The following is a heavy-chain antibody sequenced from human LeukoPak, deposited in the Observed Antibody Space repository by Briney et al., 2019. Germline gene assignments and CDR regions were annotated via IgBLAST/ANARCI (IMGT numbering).Heavy chain of an antibody. J-gene: IGHJ4*02. CDR1: GGSFSGYY. D-gene: IGHD1-14*01. Sequence: PSETLSLTCAVYGGSFSGYYWSWIRQPPGKGLEWIGEINHSGSTNYNPSLKSRVTISIDTSKNQFSLKLSSVTAADTAVYYCARLNRGGGYFDYWGQGTLVTVSS. V-gene: IGHV4-34*01. CDR2: INHSGST. CDR3: ARLNRGGGYFDY.